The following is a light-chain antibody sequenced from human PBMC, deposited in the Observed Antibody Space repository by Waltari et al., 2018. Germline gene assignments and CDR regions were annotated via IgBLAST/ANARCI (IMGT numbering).Light chain of an antibody. Sequence: DIVMTQSPDSLAVSLGERATIKCNSSQSVLSSFNNKNYLAWFQQKPGHPPKLIINWASTRQAGVPDRFSGSGSETDFTLAISGLQGEDVAVYYCQQYYTAPLTFGGGTMVEIK. CDR3: QQYYTAPLT. CDR2: WAS. CDR1: QSVLSSFNNKNY. V-gene: IGKV4-1*01. J-gene: IGKJ4*01.